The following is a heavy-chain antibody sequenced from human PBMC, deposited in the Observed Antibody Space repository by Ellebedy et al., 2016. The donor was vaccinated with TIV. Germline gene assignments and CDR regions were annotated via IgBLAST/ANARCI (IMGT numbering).Heavy chain of an antibody. V-gene: IGHV3-23*01. Sequence: PGGSLRLSCAASGFTFSSYAMSWVRQAPGKGLEWVSAISGGGGGTYYADSVKGRFTISRDNSKNTVFLQMNSLRVEDTAVYYCASRSSRVVYDYWGQGTMVTVSS. J-gene: IGHJ4*02. D-gene: IGHD2-2*01. CDR3: ASRSSRVVYDY. CDR1: GFTFSSYA. CDR2: ISGGGGGT.